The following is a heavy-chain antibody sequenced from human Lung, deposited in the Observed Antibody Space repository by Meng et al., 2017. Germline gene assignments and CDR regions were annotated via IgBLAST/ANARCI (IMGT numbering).Heavy chain of an antibody. CDR3: AKEAAMAS. V-gene: IGHV3-23*04. J-gene: IGHJ5*02. CDR1: GFTFTAFP. Sequence: GTLVGAGVGLVHPGGSLSLACAAFGFTFTAFPMTWVRQAPGKGLEWVSTISSTGDSTFYPDSVKGRFIVSRDNSKNTLYLQMNSLRAEDTVIYYCAKEAAMASWGQGTLVTVSS. CDR2: ISSTGDST. D-gene: IGHD5-18*01.